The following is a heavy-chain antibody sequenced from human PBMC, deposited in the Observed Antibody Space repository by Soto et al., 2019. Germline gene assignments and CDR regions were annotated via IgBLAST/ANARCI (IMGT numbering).Heavy chain of an antibody. D-gene: IGHD6-13*01. CDR1: GGTFSTYG. CDR2: IIPIFDTT. CDR3: ARDEAAAATRGMDV. V-gene: IGHV1-69*01. Sequence: QVQLVQSGAAVKKPGYSVKVSCKASGGTFSTYGINWVRQAPGQGLEWMGGIIPIFDTTNYAQKFQGKFTMTADESTSTVYMELSSLRSEDTAVYYCARDEAAAATRGMDVWGQGTTVTVSS. J-gene: IGHJ6*02.